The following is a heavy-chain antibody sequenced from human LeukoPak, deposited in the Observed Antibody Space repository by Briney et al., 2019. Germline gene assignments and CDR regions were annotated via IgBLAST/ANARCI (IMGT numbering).Heavy chain of an antibody. D-gene: IGHD2-21*02. Sequence: GASVKVSCKASGYTFTGYYMHWVRQAPGQGLEWMGWINPNSGNTGYAQKFQGRVTMTRNTSISTAYMELSSLRSEDTAVYYCARGPLYCGGDCYLAYWGQGTLVTVSS. CDR3: ARGPLYCGGDCYLAY. CDR2: INPNSGNT. J-gene: IGHJ4*02. CDR1: GYTFTGYY. V-gene: IGHV1-8*02.